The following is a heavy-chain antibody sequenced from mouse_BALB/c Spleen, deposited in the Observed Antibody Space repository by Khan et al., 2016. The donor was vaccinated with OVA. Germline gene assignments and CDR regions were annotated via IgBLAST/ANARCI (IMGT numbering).Heavy chain of an antibody. Sequence: DLVKPGASVKLSCKASGYTFTSYWINWIKQRPGQGLEWIGRIGPGCSNAYYNDMFKGKATLTVDTSSNTAYIQLSSLSSEDSAVYFWARENYYGRSCYAMDYWGQGTSVTGS. J-gene: IGHJ4*01. V-gene: IGHV1S41*01. CDR1: GYTFTSYW. CDR3: ARENYYGRSCYAMDY. CDR2: IGPGCSNA. D-gene: IGHD1-1*01.